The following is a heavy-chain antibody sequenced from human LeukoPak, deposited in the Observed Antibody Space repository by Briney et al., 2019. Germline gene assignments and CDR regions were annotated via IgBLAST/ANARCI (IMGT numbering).Heavy chain of an antibody. Sequence: SQTLSLTCAVYGGSFSSYYWSWIRQPPGKGRGWIGEINHSGSTNYNPSLKSRVTISVDTSKNQFSLKLSSVTAADTAVYYCARTTVTTVWFDPWGQGTLVTVSS. V-gene: IGHV4-34*01. CDR1: GGSFSSYY. J-gene: IGHJ5*02. CDR3: ARTTVTTVWFDP. D-gene: IGHD4-11*01. CDR2: INHSGST.